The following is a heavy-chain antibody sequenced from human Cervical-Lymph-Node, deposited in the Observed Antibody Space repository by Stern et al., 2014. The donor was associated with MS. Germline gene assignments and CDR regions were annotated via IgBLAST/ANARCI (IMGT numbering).Heavy chain of an antibody. CDR3: ARGPYGSGSYVDAFDI. J-gene: IGHJ3*02. V-gene: IGHV4-31*03. CDR2: IYYSGST. CDR1: GGSISSGGYY. Sequence: QVQLQESGPGLVKPSQTLSLTCTVSGGSISSGGYYWSWIRQHPGKGLEWIGYIYYSGSTYYNPSLKSRVTISVDTSKNQFSLKLSSVTAADTAVYYCARGPYGSGSYVDAFDIWGQGTMVTVSS. D-gene: IGHD3-10*01.